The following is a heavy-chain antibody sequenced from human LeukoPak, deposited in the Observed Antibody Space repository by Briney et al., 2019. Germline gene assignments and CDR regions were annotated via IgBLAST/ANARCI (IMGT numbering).Heavy chain of an antibody. J-gene: IGHJ5*02. CDR1: GFTFSSYA. D-gene: IGHD2-2*02. CDR2: ISGSGGST. CDR3: AKDPRYCSSTSCYTA. V-gene: IGHV3-23*01. Sequence: GGSLRLSCAASGFTFSSYAMSWVRQAPGKGREWVSAISGSGGSTYYADSVKGRFTISRDNSKNTLYLQMNSLRAEDTAVYYCAKDPRYCSSTSCYTAWGQGTLVTVSS.